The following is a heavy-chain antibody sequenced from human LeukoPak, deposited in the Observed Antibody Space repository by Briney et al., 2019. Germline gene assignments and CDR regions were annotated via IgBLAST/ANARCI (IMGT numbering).Heavy chain of an antibody. Sequence: GGSLRLSCAASGFTFGGYNMNWIRQAPGKGLEWVSYISLSGSKIDYADSVKGRFTISRDNAKNSLYLQMNSLRAEDTAVYYCARDITIFGVIINFDYWGQGTLVTVSS. CDR2: ISLSGSKI. CDR1: GFTFGGYN. D-gene: IGHD3-3*01. J-gene: IGHJ4*02. V-gene: IGHV3-48*01. CDR3: ARDITIFGVIINFDY.